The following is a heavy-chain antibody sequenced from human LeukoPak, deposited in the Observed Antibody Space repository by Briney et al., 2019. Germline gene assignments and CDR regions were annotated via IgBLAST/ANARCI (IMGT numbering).Heavy chain of an antibody. V-gene: IGHV4-61*01. Sequence: SETLSLTCSVSGYSISNGYYWGWIRQPPGKGLEWIGYIYYSGSTNYNPSLKSRVTISVDTSKNQFSLKLSSVTAADTAVYYCARVGDYGSGSPDYWGQGTLVTVSS. CDR1: GYSISNGYY. CDR3: ARVGDYGSGSPDY. J-gene: IGHJ4*02. D-gene: IGHD3-10*01. CDR2: IYYSGST.